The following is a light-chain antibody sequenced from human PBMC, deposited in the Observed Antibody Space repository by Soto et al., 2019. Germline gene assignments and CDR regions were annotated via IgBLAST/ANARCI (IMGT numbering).Light chain of an antibody. Sequence: QSALTQPPSASGSPGQSVTISCTGTKSDIGVSDFVSWYQHHPGKAPRLIIYEVVQRPSGVPDRFSGSKSGNTASLTVSGLQAADEADYFCKSYAGSNTYVFGSGTKLTVL. CDR3: KSYAGSNTYV. CDR1: KSDIGVSDF. V-gene: IGLV2-8*01. CDR2: EVV. J-gene: IGLJ1*01.